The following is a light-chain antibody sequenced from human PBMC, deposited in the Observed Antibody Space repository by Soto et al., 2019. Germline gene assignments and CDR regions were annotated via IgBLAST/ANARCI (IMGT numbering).Light chain of an antibody. V-gene: IGKV1-5*01. CDR2: DAS. Sequence: DIPMTQSPSSLSASVGDRVTLTCRASQTINSWLAWYQQKPGKAPKLLIYDASSLESGVPSRFSGSGSGTEFTLTISSLQPDDFATYYCQQYNSNSLLTFGGGTKVDIK. CDR3: QQYNSNSLLT. CDR1: QTINSW. J-gene: IGKJ4*01.